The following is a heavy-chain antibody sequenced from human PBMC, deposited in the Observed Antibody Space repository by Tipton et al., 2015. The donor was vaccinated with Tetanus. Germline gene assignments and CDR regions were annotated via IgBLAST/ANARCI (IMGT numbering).Heavy chain of an antibody. D-gene: IGHD2-8*01. CDR2: IYPGDSDT. J-gene: IGHJ4*02. CDR3: ARAHCTDGVCNFDF. CDR1: GYIFNNYW. V-gene: IGHV5-51*01. Sequence: EVQLVQSGGEVKKPGESLKISCKGSGYIFNNYWIGWVRQKPGKGLEWMGIIYPGDSDTRYSPSFQGHVTISVDKSINTAYLQWSSLKASDTSMFYCARAHCTDGVCNFDFWGQGALVTVAS.